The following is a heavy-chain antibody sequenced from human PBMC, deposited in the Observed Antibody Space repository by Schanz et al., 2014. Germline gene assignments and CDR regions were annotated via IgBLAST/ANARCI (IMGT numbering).Heavy chain of an antibody. Sequence: QLMQSGSEVRKPGASVKVSCKASGYTFTSYYMHWVRQAPGQGLEWMGIINPSVGNTNYAQKFRGRVTMTRDTSLKTAYMEMTDLKFEDAGLYYCAIHYGDRPLWGQGTLXAVSS. J-gene: IGHJ4*02. V-gene: IGHV1-46*01. D-gene: IGHD4-17*01. CDR1: GYTFTSYY. CDR2: INPSVGNT. CDR3: AIHYGDRPL.